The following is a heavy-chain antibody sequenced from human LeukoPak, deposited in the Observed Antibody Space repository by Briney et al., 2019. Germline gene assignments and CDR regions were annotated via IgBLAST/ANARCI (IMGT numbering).Heavy chain of an antibody. CDR1: GYTFTSYG. D-gene: IGHD3-22*01. CDR2: ISAYNGNT. J-gene: IGHJ3*02. Sequence: ASVKVSCKASGYTFTSYGISWVRQAPGQGLEWMGWISAYNGNTNYAQKLQGRVTMTTDTSTSTAYMELRSPRSDDTAVYYCARSLTMIVVGDIWGQGTMVTVSS. CDR3: ARSLTMIVVGDI. V-gene: IGHV1-18*01.